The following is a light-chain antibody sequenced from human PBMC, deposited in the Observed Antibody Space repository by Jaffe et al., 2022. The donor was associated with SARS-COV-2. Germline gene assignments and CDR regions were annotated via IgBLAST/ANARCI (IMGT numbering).Light chain of an antibody. CDR1: ASSKEN. V-gene: IGLV3-25*03. J-gene: IGLJ3*02. CDR3: QSVDSSGSWV. Sequence: SYELTQPPAVSVSPGQTARITCSGDASSKENAYWYQQRPGQVPVLVIFKDSRRPSGIPERFSGSNSGTTVTLTISGVQAEDEADYYCQSVDSSGSWVFGGGTKLTVL. CDR2: KDS.